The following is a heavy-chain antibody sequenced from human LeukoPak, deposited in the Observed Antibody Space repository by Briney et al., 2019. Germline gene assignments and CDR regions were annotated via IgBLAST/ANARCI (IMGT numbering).Heavy chain of an antibody. CDR1: GYTFTSYG. V-gene: IGHV1-18*01. CDR3: ERDLAGYYDSSGYYVY. Sequence: ASVKVSCKASGYTFTSYGISWGRQAPGQGLEWMGWIGAYNGDTNYAQKLQGRVSMTTDTSTSTAYMELRRLRSDETAVYYCERDLAGYYDSSGYYVYWGQGTLVTVSS. J-gene: IGHJ4*02. D-gene: IGHD3-22*01. CDR2: IGAYNGDT.